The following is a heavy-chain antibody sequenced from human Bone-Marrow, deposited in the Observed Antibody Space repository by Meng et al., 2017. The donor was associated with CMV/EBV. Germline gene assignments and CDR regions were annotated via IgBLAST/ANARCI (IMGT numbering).Heavy chain of an antibody. D-gene: IGHD6-13*01. V-gene: IGHV4-39*07. Sequence: SETLSLTCTVSGDSISSNTYYWGWLRQPPGRDLEWIASIHHTGSTYYNPSLTSRVTMSVDRSKNHFSLKLNSLTAAGTAVYYCSRHTSAWYRPGYYFDYWGQGTLVTVSS. J-gene: IGHJ4*02. CDR1: GDSISSNTYY. CDR2: IHHTGST. CDR3: SRHTSAWYRPGYYFDY.